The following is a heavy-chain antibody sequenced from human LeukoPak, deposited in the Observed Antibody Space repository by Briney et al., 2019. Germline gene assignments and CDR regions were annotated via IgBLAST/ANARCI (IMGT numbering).Heavy chain of an antibody. D-gene: IGHD6-19*01. V-gene: IGHV3-48*03. CDR3: ASGIAVAANWFDP. CDR2: ISSSGSTI. J-gene: IGHJ5*02. CDR1: GFTFSSYE. Sequence: GGSLRLSCAASGFTFSSYEMNWVRQAPGKGLEWVSYISSSGSTIYYADSVKGRFTISRDSAKNSLYLQMNSLRAEDTAVYYCASGIAVAANWFDPWGQGTLVTVSS.